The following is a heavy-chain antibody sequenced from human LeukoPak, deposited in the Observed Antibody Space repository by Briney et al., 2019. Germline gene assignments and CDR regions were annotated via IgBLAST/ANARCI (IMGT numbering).Heavy chain of an antibody. V-gene: IGHV3-23*01. J-gene: IGHJ6*03. CDR3: ASGSGSYRTPYYYMDV. D-gene: IGHD3-10*01. CDR1: GFTFNTYA. Sequence: PGGSLRLSCAASGFTFNTYAMNWVRQAPGKGLEWVSAISGHGRSTYYADSVKGRFTISRDNSKNTLYLQMNSLRAEDTAVYYCASGSGSYRTPYYYMDVWGTGTTVTVSS. CDR2: ISGHGRST.